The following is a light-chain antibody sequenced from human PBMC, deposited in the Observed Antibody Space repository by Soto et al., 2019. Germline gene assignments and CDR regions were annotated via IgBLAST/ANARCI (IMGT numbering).Light chain of an antibody. CDR1: QSDSNN. CDR2: GAS. J-gene: IGKJ1*01. Sequence: EIVMTQSPATLSVSPGERATLSCRASQSDSNNLAWYQKKPGQAPRLLIYGASTRATGIPARFSGSGSGTEFTLTISSLQSEDFAVYYCQQYNNWWTVGQGTKVEIK. CDR3: QQYNNWWT. V-gene: IGKV3-15*01.